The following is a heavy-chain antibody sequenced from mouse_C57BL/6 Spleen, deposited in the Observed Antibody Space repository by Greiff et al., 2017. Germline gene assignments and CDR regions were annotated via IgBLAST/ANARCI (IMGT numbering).Heavy chain of an antibody. CDR3: AREEGDPYYFDY. CDR1: GFTFSSYA. V-gene: IGHV5-4*01. CDR2: ISDGGSYT. D-gene: IGHD3-3*01. Sequence: VQLTESGGGLVKPGGSLKLSCAASGFTFSSYAMSWVRQTPGKRLEWVATISDGGSYTYYPDNVKGRFTISRDNAKNNLYLQMSHLKSEDTAMYYCAREEGDPYYFDYWGQGTTLTVSS. J-gene: IGHJ2*01.